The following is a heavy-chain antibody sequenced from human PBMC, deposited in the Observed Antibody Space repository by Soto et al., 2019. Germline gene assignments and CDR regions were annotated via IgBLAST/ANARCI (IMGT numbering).Heavy chain of an antibody. CDR2: IIPFLGTA. J-gene: IGHJ6*02. V-gene: IGHV1-69*13. CDR1: GGTFSRNA. CDR3: ARDGIINIWPYYYGLDV. D-gene: IGHD3-9*01. Sequence: SVKVSCKASGGTFSRNAISWVRQAPGQGLEWMGGIIPFLGTANYAQKFQGRVTISAEESTRTAYMELSSLRSEDTALYYCARDGIINIWPYYYGLDVWGQGTTVTVSS.